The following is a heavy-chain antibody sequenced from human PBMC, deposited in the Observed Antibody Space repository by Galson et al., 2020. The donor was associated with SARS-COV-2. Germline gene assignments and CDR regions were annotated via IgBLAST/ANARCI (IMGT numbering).Heavy chain of an antibody. D-gene: IGHD6-19*01. V-gene: IGHV3-9*01. J-gene: IGHJ6*03. CDR1: GFTFDDYA. CDR3: AKGGAVADPYYYYMDV. Sequence: SLKISCAASGFTFDDYAMHWVRQAPGKGLEWVSGISWNSGSIGYADSVKGRFTISRDNAKNSLYLQMNSLRTEDTALYYCAKGGAVADPYYYYMDVWGKGTTVTVSS. CDR2: ISWNSGSI.